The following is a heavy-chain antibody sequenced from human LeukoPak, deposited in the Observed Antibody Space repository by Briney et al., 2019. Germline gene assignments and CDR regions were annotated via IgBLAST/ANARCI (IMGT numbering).Heavy chain of an antibody. V-gene: IGHV1-2*02. CDR1: GYTFTGYF. Sequence: ASVKVSCKASGYTFTGYFMHWVRQAPGQGLEWMGWINPNSGGTNYAQKFQGRVTMTRDTSINTAYMDLSRLRSDDTAVYYCARLLYSSGWDYWGQGTLVTVSS. J-gene: IGHJ4*02. CDR3: ARLLYSSGWDY. CDR2: INPNSGGT. D-gene: IGHD6-19*01.